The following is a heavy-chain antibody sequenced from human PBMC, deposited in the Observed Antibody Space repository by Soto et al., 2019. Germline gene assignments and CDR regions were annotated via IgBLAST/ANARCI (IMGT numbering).Heavy chain of an antibody. Sequence: QVQLQESGPGLVKPSETLSLTCTVSGGSISSYYWSWIRQPPGKGLEWIGEINHSGSTNYNPSLKSRVTQSVDTSKNQFSLNLSSVTAADTAVYYCARGLGKSIAYRFDYWGQGTLVTVSS. CDR3: ARGLGKSIAYRFDY. J-gene: IGHJ4*02. CDR1: GGSISSYY. CDR2: INHSGST. D-gene: IGHD6-6*01. V-gene: IGHV4-59*12.